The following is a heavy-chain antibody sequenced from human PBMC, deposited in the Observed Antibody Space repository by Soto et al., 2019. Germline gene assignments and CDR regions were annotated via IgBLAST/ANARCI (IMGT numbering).Heavy chain of an antibody. D-gene: IGHD3-22*01. V-gene: IGHV3-30*18. CDR1: GFTFSSYG. J-gene: IGHJ6*02. Sequence: GGSLRLSCAASGFTFSSYGMHWVRQAPGKGLEWVAVISYDGSNKYYADSVKGRFTISRDNSKNTLYLQMNSLRAEDTAVYYCAKSLYYYDSSGYYTSHYYYYYGMEVWGQGTTVTVSS. CDR2: ISYDGSNK. CDR3: AKSLYYYDSSGYYTSHYYYYYGMEV.